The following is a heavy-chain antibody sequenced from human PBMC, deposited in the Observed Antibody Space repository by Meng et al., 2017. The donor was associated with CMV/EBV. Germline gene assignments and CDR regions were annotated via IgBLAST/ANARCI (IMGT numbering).Heavy chain of an antibody. J-gene: IGHJ4*02. CDR2: IHYSGST. CDR1: GGSVSSGSYY. Sequence: SETLSLTCTVSGGSVSSGSYYWSWIRQPPGKGLEWIGYIHYSGSTNYNPSLKSRVTISVDTSKNQFSLKLSSVTAADTAVYYCASGKYYYGSGSYYNPYYWGQGTLVTVSS. V-gene: IGHV4-61*01. CDR3: ASGKYYYGSGSYYNPYY. D-gene: IGHD3-10*01.